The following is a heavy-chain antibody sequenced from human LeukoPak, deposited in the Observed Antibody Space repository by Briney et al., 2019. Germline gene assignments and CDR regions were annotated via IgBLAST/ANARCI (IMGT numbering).Heavy chain of an antibody. CDR2: IWYDGSNK. Sequence: GGSLRLSCAASGFTFSSYGMHWVRQAPGKGLEWVAVIWYDGSNKYYADSVKGRFTISRDNSKNTLFLQMNSLRAEDTAVYYCARDVINIDTPDYWGQGTLVTVSS. CDR1: GFTFSSYG. J-gene: IGHJ4*02. CDR3: ARDVINIDTPDY. D-gene: IGHD3-3*02. V-gene: IGHV3-33*01.